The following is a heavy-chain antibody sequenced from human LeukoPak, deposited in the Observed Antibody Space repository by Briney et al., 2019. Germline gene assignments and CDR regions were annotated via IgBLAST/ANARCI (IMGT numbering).Heavy chain of an antibody. V-gene: IGHV1-69*05. Sequence: SVKVSCKASGGTFSSYAISWVRQAPGQGLEWMGRIIPIFGTANYAQKFKGKVTITTDESTRTDYMELSSLRSEDTAVYYCARHTIFGGGGFDYWGQGPLVTVSS. CDR2: IIPIFGTA. CDR1: GGTFSSYA. D-gene: IGHD3-3*01. CDR3: ARHTIFGGGGFDY. J-gene: IGHJ4*02.